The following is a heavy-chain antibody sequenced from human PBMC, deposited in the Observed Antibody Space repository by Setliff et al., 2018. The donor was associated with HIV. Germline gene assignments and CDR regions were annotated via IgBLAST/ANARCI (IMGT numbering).Heavy chain of an antibody. CDR1: GGTFSRYG. D-gene: IGHD2-15*01. CDR3: ARMLPPGGDYYYYYMDV. Sequence: SVKVSCKASGGTFSRYGISWVRQAPGQGLEWMGGIIPIFGTLNYAQKFQGRVTITTDESTSTAYMELSSLRSEDTAVYYCARMLPPGGDYYYYYMDVWGKGTTVTVSS. V-gene: IGHV1-69*05. J-gene: IGHJ6*03. CDR2: IIPIFGTL.